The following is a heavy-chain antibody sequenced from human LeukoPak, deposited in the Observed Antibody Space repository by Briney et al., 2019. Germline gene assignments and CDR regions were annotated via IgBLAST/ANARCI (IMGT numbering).Heavy chain of an antibody. CDR2: ISYDGSNK. CDR3: AGSFWGFCSGGSCYGDWFDP. V-gene: IGHV3-30-3*01. Sequence: PGGSLRLSCAASGFTFSSYWMSWVRQAPGKGLEWVAVISYDGSNKYYADSVKGRFTISRDNSKNTLYLQMNSLRAEDTAVYYCAGSFWGFCSGGSCYGDWFDPWGQGTLVTVSS. CDR1: GFTFSSYW. J-gene: IGHJ5*02. D-gene: IGHD2-15*01.